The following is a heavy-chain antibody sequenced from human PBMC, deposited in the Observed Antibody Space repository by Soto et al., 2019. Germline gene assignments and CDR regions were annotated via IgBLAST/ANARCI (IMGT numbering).Heavy chain of an antibody. Sequence: ASVKVSCKASGYTFTSDDIYGVRQATGQGLEWMGWMNPNTGNSGYAQKFQGRVTMTSDTSISTAHMELSSLRSEDTAVYYCARRAETNGWNGFGADKYYFDFWGQGTLVTVSS. CDR3: ARRAETNGWNGFGADKYYFDF. D-gene: IGHD1-1*01. V-gene: IGHV1-8*01. CDR1: GYTFTSDD. J-gene: IGHJ4*02. CDR2: MNPNTGNS.